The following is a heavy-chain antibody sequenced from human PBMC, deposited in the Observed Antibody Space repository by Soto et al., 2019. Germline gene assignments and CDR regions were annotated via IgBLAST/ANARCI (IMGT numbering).Heavy chain of an antibody. Sequence: QITLKESGPTLVKPTQTLTLTCTFSGFSLSTSGVGVGWIRQPPGKALEWLALIYWDDDKRYSPSLKSRLTITKDTSKKQVVLTTTNMDLVDAATYYCAHRLAAAGPNPYYYCGVDVWGQGPTVTVSS. D-gene: IGHD6-13*01. J-gene: IGHJ6*02. CDR3: AHRLAAAGPNPYYYCGVDV. V-gene: IGHV2-5*02. CDR1: GFSLSTSGVG. CDR2: IYWDDDK.